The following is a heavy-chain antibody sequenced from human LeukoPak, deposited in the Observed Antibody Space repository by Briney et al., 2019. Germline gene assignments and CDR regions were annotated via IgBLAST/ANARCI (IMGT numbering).Heavy chain of an antibody. J-gene: IGHJ6*03. Sequence: QPGGSLRLSCTASGFRFSIYSMNWVRQAPGKGLEWLPYIGTGTTTNHYADSVKGRFTISRDNAKNSLYLQMNSLRAEDTAVYYCANFGVGDNYNYYYYMDVWGKGTTVTVSS. D-gene: IGHD3-3*01. CDR2: IGTGTTTN. CDR1: GFRFSIYS. CDR3: ANFGVGDNYNYYYYMDV. V-gene: IGHV3-48*01.